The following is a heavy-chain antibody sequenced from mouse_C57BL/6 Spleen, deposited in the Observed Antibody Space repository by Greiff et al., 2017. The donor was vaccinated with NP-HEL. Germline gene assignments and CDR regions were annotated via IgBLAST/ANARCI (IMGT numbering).Heavy chain of an antibody. J-gene: IGHJ3*01. CDR3: ASVAYNGSSYGWFAY. CDR1: GYTFTSYG. V-gene: IGHV1-81*01. Sequence: QVQLQQSGAELVRPGASVKLSCKASGYTFTSYGISWVKQRPGQGLEWIGEIYPRNGYTYYNEKFKGKATLTADKSSSTAYMELRSLTSEDSAVYSWASVAYNGSSYGWFAYWGQGTLVTVSA. D-gene: IGHD1-1*01. CDR2: IYPRNGYT.